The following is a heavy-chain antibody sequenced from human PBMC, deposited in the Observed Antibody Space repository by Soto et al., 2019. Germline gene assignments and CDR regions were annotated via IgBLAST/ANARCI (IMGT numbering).Heavy chain of an antibody. D-gene: IGHD7-27*01. V-gene: IGHV3-23*01. Sequence: EVQLSESGGGLIQPGGSLRLSCAASGFTFSSYAMNWVRQAPGNGLEWVSVISGSGGFTQYADSVKGRFTISRDNSKSTLYLQMNSLRAEDTAVYYCAKEAPGAFDMWGQGTMVTVSS. CDR1: GFTFSSYA. J-gene: IGHJ3*02. CDR3: AKEAPGAFDM. CDR2: ISGSGGFT.